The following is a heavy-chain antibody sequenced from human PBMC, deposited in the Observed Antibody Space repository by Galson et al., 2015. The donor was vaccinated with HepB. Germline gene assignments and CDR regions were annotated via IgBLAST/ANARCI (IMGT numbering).Heavy chain of an antibody. CDR1: GFTFSSYG. D-gene: IGHD6-19*01. CDR3: AKEVAVAGTKEDYYYYYGMDV. V-gene: IGHV3-30*18. Sequence: SLRLSCAASGFTFSSYGMHWVRQAPGKGLEWVAVISYDGSNKYYADSVKGRFTISRDNSKNTLYLQMNSLRAEDTAVYYCAKEVAVAGTKEDYYYYYGMDVWGQGTTVTVSS. CDR2: ISYDGSNK. J-gene: IGHJ6*02.